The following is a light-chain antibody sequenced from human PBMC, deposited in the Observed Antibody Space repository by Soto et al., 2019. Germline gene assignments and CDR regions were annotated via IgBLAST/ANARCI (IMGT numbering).Light chain of an antibody. CDR2: DAS. V-gene: IGKV3-11*01. Sequence: ETVLTQSPATLSLSPGERATLSCRASQSVSSYLAWYQQKPGQAPRLIIYDASNMATGIPARFSGSGSGTDFTLTISSLEPEDFALYYCQQRSNWPSFGQGTRLEIK. CDR1: QSVSSY. CDR3: QQRSNWPS. J-gene: IGKJ5*01.